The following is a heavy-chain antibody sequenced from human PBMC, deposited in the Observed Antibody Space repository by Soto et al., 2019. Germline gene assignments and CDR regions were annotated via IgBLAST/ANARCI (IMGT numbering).Heavy chain of an antibody. V-gene: IGHV1-69*01. Sequence: QVQLIQSEAEVKKPGSSVRVSCTASGGIFGSHGFSWVRQAPGQRLEWVGGFIPIFRTLTYTEKFQARVSIAAYESTNTIYLDLSSLTSEDTAVYYCVRDRRIYYSDTHDEFVASDYEVWGQGTMVSVSS. CDR3: VRDRRIYYSDTHDEFVASDYEV. D-gene: IGHD3-22*01. CDR1: GGIFGSHG. CDR2: FIPIFRTL. J-gene: IGHJ3*01.